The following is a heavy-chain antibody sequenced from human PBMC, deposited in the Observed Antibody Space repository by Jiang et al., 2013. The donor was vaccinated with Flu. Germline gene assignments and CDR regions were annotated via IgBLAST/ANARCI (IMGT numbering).Heavy chain of an antibody. CDR3: ARSAAPVLWYFDL. J-gene: IGHJ2*01. CDR1: SYA. V-gene: IGHV1-69*01. D-gene: IGHD2-15*01. CDR2: SSLSLVHA. Sequence: SYAISWVRQAPGQGLEWMEGSSLSLVHANYAQKFQGRVTITADESTSTAYMELSSLRSEDTAVYYCARSAAPVLWYFDLWGRGTLVTVSS.